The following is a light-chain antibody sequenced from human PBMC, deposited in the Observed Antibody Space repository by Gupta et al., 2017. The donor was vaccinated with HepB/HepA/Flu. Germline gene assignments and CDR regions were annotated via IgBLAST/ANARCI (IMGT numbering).Light chain of an antibody. V-gene: IGLV3-21*04. CDR3: QVWDSSSDHVV. J-gene: IGLJ2*01. CDR2: YDS. CDR1: NIGSKS. Sequence: SYVRTQPPSVSVAPGKTARITCGGNNIGSKSVHWYQQKPGQAPVLVIYYDSDRPSGIPERFSGSNSGNKATLTISRVEAGDEADYYCQVWDSSSDHVVFGGGTKLTVL.